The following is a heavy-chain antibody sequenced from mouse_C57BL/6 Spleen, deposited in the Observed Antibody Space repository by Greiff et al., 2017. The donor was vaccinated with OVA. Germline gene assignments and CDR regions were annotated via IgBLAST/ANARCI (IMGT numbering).Heavy chain of an antibody. Sequence: VQLQQPGAELVKPGASVKLSCKASGYPFTSSWMHWVKQRPGPGLEWIGMIHPNRGSTNYTEKFQRKATLTVDKSSSTAYMQLSSLTSEDAAVDYCARSATTVVVDYWGQGTTLTVSS. CDR2: IHPNRGST. J-gene: IGHJ2*01. V-gene: IGHV1-64*01. D-gene: IGHD1-1*01. CDR1: GYPFTSSW. CDR3: ARSATTVVVDY.